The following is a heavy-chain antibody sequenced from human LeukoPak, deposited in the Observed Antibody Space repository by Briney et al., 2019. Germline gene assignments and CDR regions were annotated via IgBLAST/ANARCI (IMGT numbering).Heavy chain of an antibody. CDR3: ARGLRIVVVPAARGNWFDP. CDR2: INPNSGGT. D-gene: IGHD2-2*01. Sequence: ASVKVSCKASGYTFTGYYMHWVRQVPGQGLEWMGWINPNSGGTNYAQKFQGRVTMTRDTSISTAYMELSRLRSDDTAVYYCARGLRIVVVPAARGNWFDPWGQGTLVTVSS. J-gene: IGHJ5*02. V-gene: IGHV1-2*02. CDR1: GYTFTGYY.